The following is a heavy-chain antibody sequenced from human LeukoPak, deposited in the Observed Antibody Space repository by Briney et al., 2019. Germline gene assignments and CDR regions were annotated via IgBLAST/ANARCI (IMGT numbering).Heavy chain of an antibody. CDR2: ISEYNGKR. J-gene: IGHJ4*02. CDR3: ARGSSDIVVVPAAPGFDY. V-gene: IGHV1-18*01. Sequence: EASVKVSCKASGYTFISSDISWVRQAPGQGLEWMGWISEYNGKRNYEEKPQGRVTMTRDTSISTAYMELSRLRSDDTAVYYCARGSSDIVVVPAAPGFDYWGQGTLVTVSS. CDR1: GYTFISSD. D-gene: IGHD2-2*01.